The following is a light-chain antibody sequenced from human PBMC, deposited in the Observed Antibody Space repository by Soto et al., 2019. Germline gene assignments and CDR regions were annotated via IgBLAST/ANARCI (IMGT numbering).Light chain of an antibody. J-gene: IGKJ5*01. CDR1: HDISTF. CDR3: QQLYTLPFT. Sequence: DIQLTQSPSLLSASIGDRVTITCRASHDISTFLAWYQQKPGKAPKLLIYEASTLQSGVPSRFSGSGSGTEFTLTISGLLPEDFAAYHCQQLYTLPFTFGQETRL. CDR2: EAS. V-gene: IGKV1-9*01.